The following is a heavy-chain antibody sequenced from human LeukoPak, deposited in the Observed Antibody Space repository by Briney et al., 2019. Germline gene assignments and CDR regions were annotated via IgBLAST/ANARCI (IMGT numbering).Heavy chain of an antibody. J-gene: IGHJ4*02. Sequence: GVSLRLSCAASGFTVSSYGMNWVRQAPGKGLEWVSYIDGSSRSIYYADSVKGRFTVSRDNGKNSLFLQMNSLRDEDTAVYFCARKMALWGQGTLVTVSS. CDR1: GFTVSSYG. CDR2: IDGSSRSI. V-gene: IGHV3-48*02. CDR3: ARKMAL. D-gene: IGHD5-24*01.